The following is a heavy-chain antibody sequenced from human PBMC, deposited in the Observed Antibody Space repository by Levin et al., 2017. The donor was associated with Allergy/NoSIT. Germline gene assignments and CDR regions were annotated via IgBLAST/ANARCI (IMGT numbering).Heavy chain of an antibody. V-gene: IGHV1-46*01. D-gene: IGHD3-10*01. Sequence: ASVKVSCKASGYTFTNYYMHWVRQAPGQGLEWMGIINLTSGSTSYAQKFQGRVTMTRDTSTSTVYMELSSLRSEDTAVYYCARDMLWFGEGFDYYYGMDVWGQGTTVTVSS. J-gene: IGHJ6*02. CDR2: INLTSGST. CDR1: GYTFTNYY. CDR3: ARDMLWFGEGFDYYYGMDV.